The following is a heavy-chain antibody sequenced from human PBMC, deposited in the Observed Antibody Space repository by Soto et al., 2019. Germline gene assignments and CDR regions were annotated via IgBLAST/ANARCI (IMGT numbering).Heavy chain of an antibody. CDR2: IYYSGAT. V-gene: IGHV4-30-4*02. CDR1: GASISSGNYY. Sequence: SETLSLTCTVSGASISSGNYYWTWVRQPPGKGLEWIGYIYYSGATYYNPSLKSRLNISIDTSKSQFSLNLNSMTAADTAVYYCAGYNWNYYFDPWGQGTLVTVSS. J-gene: IGHJ5*02. CDR3: AGYNWNYYFDP. D-gene: IGHD1-7*01.